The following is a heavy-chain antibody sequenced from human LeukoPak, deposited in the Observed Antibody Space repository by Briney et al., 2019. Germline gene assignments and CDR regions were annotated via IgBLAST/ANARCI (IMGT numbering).Heavy chain of an antibody. D-gene: IGHD3-10*01. CDR3: ARDRGTMVRGPNGMDV. Sequence: SETLSLTCTVSGDSISSFYWSWIRQPPGKGLEWIGYIYYSGITKYHPSLKSRVAISVDRPKNQFSLELSSVTTADSAVYYCARDRGTMVRGPNGMDVWGQGTTVTVSS. CDR1: GDSISSFY. V-gene: IGHV4-59*01. J-gene: IGHJ6*02. CDR2: IYYSGIT.